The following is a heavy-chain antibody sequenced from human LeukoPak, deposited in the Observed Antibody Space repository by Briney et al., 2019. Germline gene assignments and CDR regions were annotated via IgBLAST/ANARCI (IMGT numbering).Heavy chain of an antibody. Sequence: GGSLRLSCAASGFTFSSYATSWVRQAPGKGLEWVSAISGSGGSTYYADSVKGRFTISRDNSKNTLYLQMNSLRAEDTAVYYCAKDDPLYYDILTGYPDYWGQGTLVTVSS. D-gene: IGHD3-9*01. CDR3: AKDDPLYYDILTGYPDY. J-gene: IGHJ4*02. V-gene: IGHV3-23*01. CDR1: GFTFSSYA. CDR2: ISGSGGST.